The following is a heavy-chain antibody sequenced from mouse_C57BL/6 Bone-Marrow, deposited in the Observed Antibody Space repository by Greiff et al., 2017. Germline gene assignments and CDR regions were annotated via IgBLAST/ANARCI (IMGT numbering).Heavy chain of an antibody. CDR2: IYPRSGNT. V-gene: IGHV1-81*01. CDR1: GYTFTSYG. CDR3: TRYYFYAMDY. D-gene: IGHD1-1*01. J-gene: IGHJ4*01. Sequence: QVQLQQSGAELARPGASVKLSCKASGYTFTSYGISWVKQRTGQGLEWIGEIYPRSGNTYYNEKFKGKATLTADKSSSTAYMELRSLTNEDSAVYYCTRYYFYAMDYWGQGTSVTVSS.